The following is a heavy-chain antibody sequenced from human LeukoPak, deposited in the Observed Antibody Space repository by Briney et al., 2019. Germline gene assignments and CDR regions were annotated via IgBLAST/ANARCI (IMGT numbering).Heavy chain of an antibody. CDR3: ARDPTRQDYFDY. V-gene: IGHV6-1*01. Sequence: LQSLSLTCAISGDSFSSYSAAWNWITQCPSSDLEWLVRPYYSSKCYYEYVEGVKSRITINPNTSTNQFSLHLYSVSPEDTAVYYCARDPTRQDYFDYWGQGTLVTVSS. CDR2: PYYSSKCYY. CDR1: GDSFSSYSAA. J-gene: IGHJ4*02.